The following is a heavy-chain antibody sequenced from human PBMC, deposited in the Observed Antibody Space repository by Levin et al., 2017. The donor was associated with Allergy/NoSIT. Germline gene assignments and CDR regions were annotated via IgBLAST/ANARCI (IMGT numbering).Heavy chain of an antibody. D-gene: IGHD2-2*01. J-gene: IGHJ3*02. Sequence: GESLKISCAASGFTFSSYAMSWVRQAPGKGLEWVSAISGSGGSTYYADSVKGRFTISRDNSKNTLYLQMNSLRAEDTAVYYCAKGDIVVVPAAKFNDAFDIWGQGTMVTVSS. CDR1: GFTFSSYA. CDR2: ISGSGGST. V-gene: IGHV3-23*01. CDR3: AKGDIVVVPAAKFNDAFDI.